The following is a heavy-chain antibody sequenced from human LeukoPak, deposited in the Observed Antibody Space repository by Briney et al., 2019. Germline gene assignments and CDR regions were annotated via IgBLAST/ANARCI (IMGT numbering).Heavy chain of an antibody. Sequence: GESLKISCKGSGYNLTSYWIGWVRQMPGKGLGWMGIIYPGDSDTRYSPSFQGQVTISADKSISTAYLQWSSLKASDTAIYYCARRLPGLAAGGNWFDPWGQGTLVTVSS. CDR1: GYNLTSYW. J-gene: IGHJ5*02. V-gene: IGHV5-51*01. CDR2: IYPGDSDT. CDR3: ARRLPGLAAGGNWFDP. D-gene: IGHD3/OR15-3a*01.